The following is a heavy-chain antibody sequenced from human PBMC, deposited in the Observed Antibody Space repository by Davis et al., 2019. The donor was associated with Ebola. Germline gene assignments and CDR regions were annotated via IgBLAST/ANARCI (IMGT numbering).Heavy chain of an antibody. J-gene: IGHJ4*02. D-gene: IGHD5-12*01. V-gene: IGHV3-7*01. CDR1: GFTFTDYW. CDR3: AKSGWGAYGYGAKSD. Sequence: GESLKISCAASGFTFTDYWMTWVRQAPGKGLEWVAFIKQDGSVKSYVDSVKGRFTISRDNAKTSLYLQMNSLRVEDTAVYFCAKSGWGAYGYGAKSDWGQGTLVTVSS. CDR2: IKQDGSVK.